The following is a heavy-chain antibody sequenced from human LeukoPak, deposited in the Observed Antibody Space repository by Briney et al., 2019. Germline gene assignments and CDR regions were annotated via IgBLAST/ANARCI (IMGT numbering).Heavy chain of an antibody. D-gene: IGHD6-19*01. V-gene: IGHV1-18*01. CDR1: GYTFPTYG. Sequence: GASVKVSCKASGYTFPTYGISWVRQAPGQGLEWMGWISAYSGNTNYAQRLQGRVTMTTDTSTSTAYMGLWSLRSDDTAVYYCARDIMVANSGSSPTPYYYYYGMDVWGQGTTVTVSS. J-gene: IGHJ6*02. CDR2: ISAYSGNT. CDR3: ARDIMVANSGSSPTPYYYYYGMDV.